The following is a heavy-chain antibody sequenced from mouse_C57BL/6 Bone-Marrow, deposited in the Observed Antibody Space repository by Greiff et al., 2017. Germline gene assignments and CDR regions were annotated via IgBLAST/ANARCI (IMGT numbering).Heavy chain of an antibody. J-gene: IGHJ2*01. Sequence: EVHLVESGGGLVKPGGSLKLSCAASGFTFSDYGMHWVRQAPEKGLEWVAYISSGSSTIYYADTVKGRFTISRDNAKNTLFLQMTSLRSEDTAMYYCARRLEGYLGQGTTLTVSS. CDR1: GFTFSDYG. D-gene: IGHD4-1*01. V-gene: IGHV5-17*01. CDR3: ARRLEGY. CDR2: ISSGSSTI.